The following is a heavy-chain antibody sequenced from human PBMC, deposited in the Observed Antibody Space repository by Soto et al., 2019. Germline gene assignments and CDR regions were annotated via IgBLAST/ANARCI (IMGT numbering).Heavy chain of an antibody. Sequence: QVQLVQSGTEVKRSGASVRISCKASGYTFNRHDINWVRQATRQGPEWIGWMNPNSGNTGYAQKFQGEVTMTRDSSITTAYMDLSSLTSEDTAIYYCAREGLYGSIQDNTFDIWGQGTMVSVSS. V-gene: IGHV1-8*01. J-gene: IGHJ3*02. CDR2: MNPNSGNT. CDR1: GYTFNRHD. D-gene: IGHD6-19*01. CDR3: AREGLYGSIQDNTFDI.